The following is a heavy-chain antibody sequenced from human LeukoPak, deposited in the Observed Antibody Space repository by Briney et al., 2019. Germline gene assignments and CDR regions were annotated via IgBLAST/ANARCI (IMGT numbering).Heavy chain of an antibody. CDR2: IIASSGST. J-gene: IGHJ4*02. CDR3: VKGGYDYVEVAYFDF. D-gene: IGHD5-12*01. V-gene: IGHV3-23*01. Sequence: GGSLRLSCAASGFSFNNYAMSWARQAPGKGLEWVSIIIASSGSTFYADSVKGRFTISRDNSKNTLYLQMNSLRVEDTAVYYCVKGGYDYVEVAYFDFWGQGTLVTVSS. CDR1: GFSFNNYA.